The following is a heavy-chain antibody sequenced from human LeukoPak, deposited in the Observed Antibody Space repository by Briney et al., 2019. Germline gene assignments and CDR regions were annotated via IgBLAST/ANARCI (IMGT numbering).Heavy chain of an antibody. V-gene: IGHV5-51*01. J-gene: IGHJ4*02. D-gene: IGHD5-18*01. CDR2: IYPYDSET. Sequence: GESLKIPCKASGYSLTCFWIGWVRQMPGKGLEWMGIIYPYDSETRYSPSFQGQVTISDDKSISTAYLQWSSLKASDTAMYYCARHIGYSAWNPDYWGQGTLVTVSS. CDR1: GYSLTCFW. CDR3: ARHIGYSAWNPDY.